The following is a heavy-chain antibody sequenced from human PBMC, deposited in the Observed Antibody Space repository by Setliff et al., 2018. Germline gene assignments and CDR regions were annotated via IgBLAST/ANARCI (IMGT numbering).Heavy chain of an antibody. CDR1: GYSISSGYI. CDR3: ARDLGHGGDSDY. CDR2: IGHTESI. D-gene: IGHD2-21*02. Sequence: SETLSLTCTVSGYSISSGYIWGWIRQPPGKGLELVGNIGHTESINYNPSLKSRLTISRDTSKNQVSLKLNSVTATDTAVYYCARDLGHGGDSDYWGQGILVTVSS. V-gene: IGHV4-38-2*02. J-gene: IGHJ4*02.